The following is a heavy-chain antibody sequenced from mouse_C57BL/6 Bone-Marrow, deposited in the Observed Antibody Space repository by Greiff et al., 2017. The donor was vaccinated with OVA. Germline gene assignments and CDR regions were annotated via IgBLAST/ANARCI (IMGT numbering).Heavy chain of an antibody. CDR3: ARKGDYDCYLFAY. CDR2: IWSGGST. D-gene: IGHD2-3*01. Sequence: QVQLKESGPGLVQPSQSLSITCTVSGFSLTSYGVHWVRQSPGKGLEWLGVIWSGGSTDYNAAFISRLSISKDNSKSQVFFKMNSLQADDTAIYYCARKGDYDCYLFAYWGQGTLVTVSA. V-gene: IGHV2-2*01. CDR1: GFSLTSYG. J-gene: IGHJ3*01.